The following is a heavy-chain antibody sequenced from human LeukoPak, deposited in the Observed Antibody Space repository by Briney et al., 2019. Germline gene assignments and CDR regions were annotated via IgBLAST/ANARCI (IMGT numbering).Heavy chain of an antibody. CDR1: GGTFSSYA. CDR3: AASGFGFGELPSYFYYYMDV. Sequence: SVKVSCKASGGTFSSYAISWVRQAPGQGLEWMGGIIPIFGTANYAQKFQGRVTITADKSTSTAYMELSSLRSEDTAVYYCAASGFGFGELPSYFYYYMDVWGKGTTVTISS. V-gene: IGHV1-69*06. CDR2: IIPIFGTA. J-gene: IGHJ6*03. D-gene: IGHD3-10*01.